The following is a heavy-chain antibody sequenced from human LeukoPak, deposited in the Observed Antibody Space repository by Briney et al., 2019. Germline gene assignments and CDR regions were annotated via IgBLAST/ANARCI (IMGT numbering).Heavy chain of an antibody. Sequence: SETLSLTCTVSGGSMSHAYWSWIRQSPGKGLEWRAYIYFTGISKSNPSHKSRVTISVDTSKNQVSLSLTSVTAADTAMYYCARRRQVTYYAPYAFDLWGQGTMVTVSS. V-gene: IGHV4-59*08. CDR3: ARRRQVTYYAPYAFDL. CDR1: GGSMSHAY. J-gene: IGHJ3*01. D-gene: IGHD1-26*01. CDR2: IYFTGIS.